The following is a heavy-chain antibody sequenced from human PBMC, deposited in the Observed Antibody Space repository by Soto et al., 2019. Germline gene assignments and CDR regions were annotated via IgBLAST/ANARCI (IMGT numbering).Heavy chain of an antibody. J-gene: IGHJ4*02. CDR2: IIPIFGTA. CDR1: GGTFSSYA. CDR3: ARGVNDSYLTNGFDY. Sequence: SVKVSCKASGGTFSSYAISWVRQAPGQGLEWMGGIIPIFGTANYAQKFQGRVTITADESTSTAYMELSSLRSEDTTVYYCARGVNDSYLTNGFDYWGQGTLVTVSS. D-gene: IGHD5-18*01. V-gene: IGHV1-69*13.